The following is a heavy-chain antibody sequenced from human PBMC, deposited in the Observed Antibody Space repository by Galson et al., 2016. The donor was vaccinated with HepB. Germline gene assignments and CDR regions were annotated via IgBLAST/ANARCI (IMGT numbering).Heavy chain of an antibody. CDR2: ISSDGLST. J-gene: IGHJ4*02. CDR3: VLTTPYYFDY. CDR1: GFTFNFYA. V-gene: IGHV3-64D*06. D-gene: IGHD4-17*01. Sequence: LRLSCAASGFTFNFYAMHWVRQAPGKGLEFVSAISSDGLSTYYADSIKGRFSISRDNSKSELFLQIRNPRLADSAVYYCVLTTPYYFDYWGQGSLVTVSS.